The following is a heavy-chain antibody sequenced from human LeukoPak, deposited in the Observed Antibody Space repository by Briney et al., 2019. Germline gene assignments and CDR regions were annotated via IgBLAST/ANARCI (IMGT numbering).Heavy chain of an antibody. CDR1: GGTFSSYA. D-gene: IGHD3-10*01. Sequence: SVKVSCKASGGTFSSYAISWVRQAPGQGLEWMGGIIPIFGTANYAQKFQGRVTITADESTSTAYMELSSLRSEDTAVYYCARDLGYYGSGSSTRDFDYWGQGTLVTVSS. CDR3: ARDLGYYGSGSSTRDFDY. V-gene: IGHV1-69*13. J-gene: IGHJ4*02. CDR2: IIPIFGTA.